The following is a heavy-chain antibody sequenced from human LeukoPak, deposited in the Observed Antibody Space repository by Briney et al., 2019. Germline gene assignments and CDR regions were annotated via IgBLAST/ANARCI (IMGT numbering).Heavy chain of an antibody. CDR2: MNSDANRM. Sequence: PGGSLRLSCAASGFTLTNYWMHWVRQAPGKGLEWVSPMNSDANRMNYADSVKGRFTISRDNAKSTLYLQMNSLRAEDTAVYYCTRTAGVGGHWHFDVWGRGTLVTVSS. J-gene: IGHJ2*01. D-gene: IGHD3-3*01. V-gene: IGHV3-74*01. CDR3: TRTAGVGGHWHFDV. CDR1: GFTLTNYW.